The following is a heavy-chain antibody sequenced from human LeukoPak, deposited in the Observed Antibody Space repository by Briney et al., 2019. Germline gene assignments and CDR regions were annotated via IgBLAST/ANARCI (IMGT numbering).Heavy chain of an antibody. V-gene: IGHV4-31*03. J-gene: IGHJ4*02. CDR1: GGSISSGGYY. CDR2: IYYSGST. D-gene: IGHD3-10*01. Sequence: SQTLSLTCTVSGGSISSGGYYWSWIRQHPGKGLEWIGYIYYSGSTYYNPSLKSRVTISVDTSKNQFSLKLGSVTAADTAVYYCARGPPYYYGSGSYLLDYWGQGTLVTVSS. CDR3: ARGPPYYYGSGSYLLDY.